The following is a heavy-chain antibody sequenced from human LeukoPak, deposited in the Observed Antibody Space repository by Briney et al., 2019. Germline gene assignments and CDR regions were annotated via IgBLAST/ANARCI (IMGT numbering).Heavy chain of an antibody. V-gene: IGHV3-7*01. D-gene: IGHD3-3*01. CDR2: IKQDGSEK. CDR1: GFTFSSYW. CDR3: ARTPASYDFWSGYYVPREYYFDY. J-gene: IGHJ4*02. Sequence: PGGSLRLSCAASGFTFSSYWMSWVRQAPGKGLEWVANIKQDGSEKYYVDSVKGRFTISRDNAKNSLYLQMNSLRAEDTAVYYCARTPASYDFWSGYYVPREYYFDYWGQGTLVTVSS.